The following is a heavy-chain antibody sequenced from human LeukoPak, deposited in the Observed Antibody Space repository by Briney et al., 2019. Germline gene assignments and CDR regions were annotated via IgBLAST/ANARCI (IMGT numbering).Heavy chain of an antibody. CDR3: ARDVSPDCSSTSCYFYDKVVGYYYYGMDV. V-gene: IGHV3-48*04. Sequence: GGSLRLSCAASGFTFSSYSMNWVRQAPGKGLEWVSYISSSSSTIYYADSVKGRFTISRDNAKNSLYLQMNSLRAEDTAVYYCARDVSPDCSSTSCYFYDKVVGYYYYGMDVWGQGTTVTVSS. D-gene: IGHD2-2*01. CDR1: GFTFSSYS. CDR2: ISSSSSTI. J-gene: IGHJ6*02.